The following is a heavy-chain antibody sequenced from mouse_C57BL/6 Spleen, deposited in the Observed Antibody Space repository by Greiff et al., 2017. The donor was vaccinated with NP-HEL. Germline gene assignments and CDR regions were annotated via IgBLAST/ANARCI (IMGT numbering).Heavy chain of an antibody. CDR3: ARGSTVVAAGDY. Sequence: QVQLKESGAELVRPGTSVKMSCKASGYTFTNYWIGWAKQRPGHGLEWIGDIYPGGGYTNYNEKFKGKATLTADKSSSTAYMQFSSLTSEDSAIYYCARGSTVVAAGDYWGQGTTLTVSS. J-gene: IGHJ2*01. D-gene: IGHD1-1*01. CDR2: IYPGGGYT. V-gene: IGHV1-63*01. CDR1: GYTFTNYW.